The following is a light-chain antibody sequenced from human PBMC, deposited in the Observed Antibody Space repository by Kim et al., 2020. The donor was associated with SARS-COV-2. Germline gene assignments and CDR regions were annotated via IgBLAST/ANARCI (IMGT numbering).Light chain of an antibody. V-gene: IGLV1-47*01. CDR3: AAWDDSLSGVV. Sequence: GQGVTISCSGSSSNIGSNYVYWYQQLPGPAPKLLIYRNNQRPSGVPDRFSGSKSGTSASLAISGLRSEDEADYYCAAWDDSLSGVVFGGGTKLTVL. CDR1: SSNIGSNY. J-gene: IGLJ2*01. CDR2: RNN.